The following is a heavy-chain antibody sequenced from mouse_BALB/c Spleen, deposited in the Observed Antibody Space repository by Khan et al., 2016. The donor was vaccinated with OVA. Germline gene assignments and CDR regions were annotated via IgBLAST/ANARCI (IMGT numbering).Heavy chain of an antibody. CDR3: ARSLYCSYGYALDC. Sequence: EVQLQESGPGLVKPSQSLSLTCTVTGYSITSDYAWNWIRQFPGNKLEWMGYISSTGGTSYNPSLTSRISITRDTSKNQFFLQLKSVTAEDTATYYCARSLYCSYGYALDCWGRGTLVTVSS. CDR2: ISSTGGT. D-gene: IGHD2-14*01. CDR1: GYSITSDYA. J-gene: IGHJ4*01. V-gene: IGHV3-2*02.